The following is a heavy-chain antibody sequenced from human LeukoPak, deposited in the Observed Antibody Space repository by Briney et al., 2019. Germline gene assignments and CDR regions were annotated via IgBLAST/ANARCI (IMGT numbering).Heavy chain of an antibody. CDR2: IYYSGST. CDR3: ATGIAAAGDADY. Sequence: SETLSLTCTVSGGSISSSSYYWGWIRQPPGKGLEWIGSIYYSGSTYYNPSLKSRVTISVDTSKNQFSLKLSSVTAADTAVYYCATGIAAAGDADYWGQGTLVTVSS. V-gene: IGHV4-39*07. CDR1: GGSISSSSYY. D-gene: IGHD6-13*01. J-gene: IGHJ4*02.